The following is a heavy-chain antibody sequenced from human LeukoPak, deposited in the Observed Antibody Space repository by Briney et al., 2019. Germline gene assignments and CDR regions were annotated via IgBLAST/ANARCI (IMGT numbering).Heavy chain of an antibody. Sequence: ASVKVFCKASGYTFTGYYMHWVRQAPGQGLEWMGWINPNSGGTNYAQKFQGRVTMTRDTSISTAYMELSRLRSDDTAVYYCARDKFRYSSGWYFSYWGQGTLVTVSS. J-gene: IGHJ4*02. CDR3: ARDKFRYSSGWYFSY. CDR1: GYTFTGYY. D-gene: IGHD6-19*01. CDR2: INPNSGGT. V-gene: IGHV1-2*02.